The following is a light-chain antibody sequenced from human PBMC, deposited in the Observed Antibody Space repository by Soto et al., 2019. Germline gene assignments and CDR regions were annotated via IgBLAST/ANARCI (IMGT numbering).Light chain of an antibody. CDR3: QQYNNWLS. V-gene: IGKV3-15*01. CDR2: DAS. J-gene: IGKJ3*01. CDR1: QSVSSY. Sequence: IVMTQSPATLSVSPGERATLSCRAGQSVSSYLAWYQQKPGQSPRLLIYDASTRATGIPARFSGSGSGTEFTLTINSLQSEDFAVYYCQQYNNWLSFGPGTKLDIK.